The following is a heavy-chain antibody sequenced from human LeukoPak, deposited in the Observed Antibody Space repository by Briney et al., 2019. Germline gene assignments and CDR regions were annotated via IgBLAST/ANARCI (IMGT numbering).Heavy chain of an antibody. D-gene: IGHD3-22*01. J-gene: IGHJ4*02. V-gene: IGHV3-23*01. CDR3: AKEGQAYYYDSSGYPDY. Sequence: GRSLRPSCAASGFTFSSYAMSWVRQAPGKGLEWVSAISGSGGSTYYADSVKGRFTISRDNSKNTLYLQMNSLRAEDTAVYYCAKEGQAYYYDSSGYPDYWGQGTLVTVSS. CDR2: ISGSGGST. CDR1: GFTFSSYA.